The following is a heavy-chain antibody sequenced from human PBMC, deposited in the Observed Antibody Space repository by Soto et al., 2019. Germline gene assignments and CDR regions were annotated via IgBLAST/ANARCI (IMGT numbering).Heavy chain of an antibody. CDR2: ISAYNCNT. D-gene: IGHD3-10*01. V-gene: IGHV1-18*01. Sequence: QVQLVQSGAEVKKPGASVKVSCKASGYTFTSYGISWVRQAPGQGLEWMGWISAYNCNTNYAQKLQGRVNMTTDTPTSTAYKALKSLSADDTGVYYCARDRTIVRGVKSTYWGQGTLVTVSS. CDR3: ARDRTIVRGVKSTY. J-gene: IGHJ4*02. CDR1: GYTFTSYG.